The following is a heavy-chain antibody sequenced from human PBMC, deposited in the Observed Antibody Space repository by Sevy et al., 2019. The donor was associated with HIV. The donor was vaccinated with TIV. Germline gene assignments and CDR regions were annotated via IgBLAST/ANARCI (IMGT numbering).Heavy chain of an antibody. V-gene: IGHV3-48*03. J-gene: IGHJ4*02. CDR3: ARDLPPSATTVAHFDY. CDR2: ISNSGTTI. Sequence: GGSLRLSCAASGFTFSSYEMNWVRQAPGKGLEWVSYISNSGTTISYSDSVRGRFPISRDNASNSLYLQMNSLRAEDTAVYYCARDLPPSATTVAHFDYWGQGTLVTVSS. CDR1: GFTFSSYE. D-gene: IGHD4-17*01.